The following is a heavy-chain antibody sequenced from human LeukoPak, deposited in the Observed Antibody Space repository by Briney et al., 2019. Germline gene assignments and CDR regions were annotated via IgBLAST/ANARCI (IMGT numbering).Heavy chain of an antibody. CDR3: ARGGCGSCYRSSDAFDI. V-gene: IGHV1-69*13. CDR2: IVPIFGTT. Sequence: GASVKVSCKASGGSFTSYAISWVRQAPGQGLDWMGGIVPIFGTTDYAQKFQGRVTITADESTNTVYMQLSSLRSEGTAVYYCARGGCGSCYRSSDAFDIWGQGTMVTVSS. J-gene: IGHJ3*02. D-gene: IGHD2-15*01. CDR1: GGSFTSYA.